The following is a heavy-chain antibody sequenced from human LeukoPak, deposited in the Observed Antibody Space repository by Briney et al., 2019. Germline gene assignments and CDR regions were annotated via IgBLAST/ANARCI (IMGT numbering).Heavy chain of an antibody. CDR1: GFTFRNCA. D-gene: IGHD3-16*01. V-gene: IGHV1-58*02. CDR2: IVVGSGNT. J-gene: IGHJ4*02. Sequence: GASVKVSCEASGFTFRNCAMQWVRQARGQRLEWIGWIVVGSGNTNYAQKFQERVTITRDMSTNTAYMELSSLRSDDTAVYYCAADPGMITSYFEYWAQGTLVTVSS. CDR3: AADPGMITSYFEY.